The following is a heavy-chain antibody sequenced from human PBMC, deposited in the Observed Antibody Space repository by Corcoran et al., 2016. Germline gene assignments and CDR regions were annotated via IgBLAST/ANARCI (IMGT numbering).Heavy chain of an antibody. CDR3: ARRPGIMTMGIDY. J-gene: IGHJ4*02. CDR1: GFIFSSYG. Sequence: QVQLVESGVGLVQPGKSLRLSCVASGFIFSSYGMNWVRQAPGKGLEWVAVISYDGSDKYYADSVKGRFTISRDNSKNTLYLQRNRLSTEITALYYCARRPGIMTMGIDYWGQGTLVTVSS. V-gene: IGHV3-30*03. CDR2: ISYDGSDK. D-gene: IGHD3-10*01.